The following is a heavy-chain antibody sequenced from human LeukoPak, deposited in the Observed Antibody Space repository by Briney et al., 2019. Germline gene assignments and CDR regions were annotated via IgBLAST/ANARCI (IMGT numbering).Heavy chain of an antibody. D-gene: IGHD5-12*01. J-gene: IGHJ4*02. CDR1: GGTFSSYA. V-gene: IGHV1-69*06. Sequence: SVKVSCKASGGTFSSYAISWVRQAPGQGLEWMGGIIPIFGTANYAQKFQGRVTITADTSTSTAYMELRSLRSDDTAVYYCARDRSGYEGGDFWGQGTLVTVSS. CDR3: ARDRSGYEGGDF. CDR2: IIPIFGTA.